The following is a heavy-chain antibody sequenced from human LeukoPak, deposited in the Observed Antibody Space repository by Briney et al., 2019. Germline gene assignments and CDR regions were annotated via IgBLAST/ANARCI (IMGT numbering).Heavy chain of an antibody. V-gene: IGHV3-30*04. J-gene: IGHJ4*02. CDR1: GFTFSGYA. CDR2: ISYDGSNK. D-gene: IGHD6-19*01. CDR3: ARDLGIVAVAGEGGFDY. Sequence: GGSLRLSRAASGFTFSGYAMHWVRQAPGKGLEWVAVISYDGSNKYYADSVKGRFTISRDNSKNTLYLQMNSLRAEDTAVYYCARDLGIVAVAGEGGFDYWGQGTLVTVSS.